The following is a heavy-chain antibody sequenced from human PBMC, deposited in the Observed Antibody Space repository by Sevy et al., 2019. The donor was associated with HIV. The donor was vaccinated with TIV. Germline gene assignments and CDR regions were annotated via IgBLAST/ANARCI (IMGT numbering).Heavy chain of an antibody. J-gene: IGHJ4*02. CDR2: MYRSGSS. CDR3: ARYYYESSGALWPDY. Sequence: SETLSLTCSVSGYSISSGYYWGWMRQPPGKGLEWIGTMYRSGSSYHNPSLKSRVTISSDTSKNQFSLKLSSMTAADTAVYYGARYYYESSGALWPDYWGQGTLVTVSS. D-gene: IGHD3-22*01. CDR1: GYSISSGYY. V-gene: IGHV4-38-2*02.